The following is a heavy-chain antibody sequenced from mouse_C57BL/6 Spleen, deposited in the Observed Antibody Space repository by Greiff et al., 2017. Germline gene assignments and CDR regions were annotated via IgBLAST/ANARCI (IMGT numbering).Heavy chain of an antibody. CDR3: AGYIRATVVGDY. CDR2: IRNKANGYTT. D-gene: IGHD1-1*01. Sequence: EVKLMESGGGLVQPGGSLSLSCAASGFTFTDYYMSWVRQPPGKALEWLGFIRNKANGYTTEYSASVKVRFAISRDSSHSILYLQMDALRAEDSATYYCAGYIRATVVGDYWGQGTTLTVSS. CDR1: GFTFTDYY. J-gene: IGHJ2*01. V-gene: IGHV7-3*01.